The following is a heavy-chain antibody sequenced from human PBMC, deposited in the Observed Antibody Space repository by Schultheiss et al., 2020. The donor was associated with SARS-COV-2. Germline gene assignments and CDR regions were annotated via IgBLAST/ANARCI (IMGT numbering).Heavy chain of an antibody. CDR1: GDSFTSYW. Sequence: GESLKISCKEEGDSFTSYWIGWVRQMPGKGLEWMGRIDLSDSYTNYSPSFQGHVTISADKSISTAYLQWSSLKASDTAMYYCARQGIAAAGRDLWDYGMDVWGQGTTVTVSS. CDR3: ARQGIAAAGRDLWDYGMDV. CDR2: IDLSDSYT. D-gene: IGHD6-13*01. J-gene: IGHJ6*02. V-gene: IGHV5-10-1*01.